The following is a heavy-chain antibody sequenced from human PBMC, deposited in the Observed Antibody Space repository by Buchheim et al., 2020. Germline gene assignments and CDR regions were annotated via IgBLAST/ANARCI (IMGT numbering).Heavy chain of an antibody. CDR1: GFTFSSYA. CDR2: ISYDGSNK. V-gene: IGHV3-30-3*01. CDR3: AIGTLTAMVRDYYYGMDV. Sequence: QVQLVESGGGVVQPGRSLRLSCAASGFTFSSYAMHWVRQAPGKGLEWVAVISYDGSNKYYADSVKGRFTISRDNSKNTLYLQMNRLRAEDTAVYYCAIGTLTAMVRDYYYGMDVWGQWTT. J-gene: IGHJ6*02. D-gene: IGHD5-18*01.